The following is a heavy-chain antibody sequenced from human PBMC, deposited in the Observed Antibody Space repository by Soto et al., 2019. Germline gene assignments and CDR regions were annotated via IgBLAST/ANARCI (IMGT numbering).Heavy chain of an antibody. CDR1: GYTFTNYG. CDR2: ISGYNGNT. J-gene: IGHJ6*02. V-gene: IGHV1-18*01. CDR3: AREGQAPYYYYGMDV. Sequence: QVQVVQSGDEVKKPGASVKVSCKASGYTFTNYGFSWVRQAPGQGLEWMGWISGYNGNTKYAEKFQGRVTMTTDTATSTAHMELRGLRSDDTDVYYCAREGQAPYYYYGMDVWGQGTAVTVSS.